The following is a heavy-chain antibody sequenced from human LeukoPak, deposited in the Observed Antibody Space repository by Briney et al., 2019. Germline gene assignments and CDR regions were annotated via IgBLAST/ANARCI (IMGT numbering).Heavy chain of an antibody. Sequence: PGGSLRLSCAASGFTFSSYAMSWVRQAPGKGLEWVSAISGSGGSTYYADSVKGRFTISRDNSKNTLYLQMNSLRAEDTAVYYCAKETVRWLQLGRPYNWFDPWGQGTLVTVSS. CDR1: GFTFSSYA. V-gene: IGHV3-23*01. J-gene: IGHJ5*02. D-gene: IGHD5-24*01. CDR3: AKETVRWLQLGRPYNWFDP. CDR2: ISGSGGST.